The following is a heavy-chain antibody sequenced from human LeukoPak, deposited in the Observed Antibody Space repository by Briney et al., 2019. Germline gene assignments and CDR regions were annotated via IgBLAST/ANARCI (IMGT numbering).Heavy chain of an antibody. CDR3: ARDANYCSSTSCYVLGYFDL. J-gene: IGHJ2*01. D-gene: IGHD2-2*01. CDR1: GGSISSYY. Sequence: PSETLSLTCTVSGGSISSYYWSWIRQPPGKGLEWIGYIYYSGSTNYNPSLKSRVTISVDTSKNQFSLKLSSVTAADTAVYYCARDANYCSSTSCYVLGYFDLWGRGTLVTVSS. V-gene: IGHV4-59*01. CDR2: IYYSGST.